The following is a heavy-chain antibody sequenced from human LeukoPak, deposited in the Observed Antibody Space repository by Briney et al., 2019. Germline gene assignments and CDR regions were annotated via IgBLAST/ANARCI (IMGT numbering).Heavy chain of an antibody. CDR2: IYSGGNT. D-gene: IGHD3-22*01. Sequence: QAGGSLRLSCAASGFTVSSNYLSWVRQAPGKGPECVSVIYSGGNTYYADSVKGRFTISRDNSKNTLFLQMNSLRAEDTAVYYCAKSRSTTYYYDSSGYYYGSFFLDYWGQGTLVTVSS. CDR1: GFTVSSNY. CDR3: AKSRSTTYYYDSSGYYYGSFFLDY. J-gene: IGHJ4*02. V-gene: IGHV3-53*01.